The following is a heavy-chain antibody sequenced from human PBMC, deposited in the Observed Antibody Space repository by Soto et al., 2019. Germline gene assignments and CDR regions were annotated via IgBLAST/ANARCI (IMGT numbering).Heavy chain of an antibody. D-gene: IGHD3-10*01. V-gene: IGHV3-7*05. J-gene: IGHJ4*02. CDR2: IKQDGSEK. CDR1: GFTFSSYW. CDR3: ARDGAVDYYGSGELAGDYFDY. Sequence: GGSLRLSCAASGFTFSSYWMSWVRQAPGKGLEWVANIKQDGSEKYYVDSVKGQFTISRDNAKNSLYLQMNSLRAEDTAVYYCARDGAVDYYGSGELAGDYFDYWGQGTLVTVSS.